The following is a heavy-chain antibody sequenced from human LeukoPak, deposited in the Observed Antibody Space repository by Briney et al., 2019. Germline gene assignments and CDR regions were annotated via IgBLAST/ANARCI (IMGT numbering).Heavy chain of an antibody. CDR3: ARRFRGWSGGYFDY. D-gene: IGHD3-10*01. J-gene: IGHJ4*02. CDR1: GFTFSSYW. CDR2: IKQDGSEK. V-gene: IGHV3-7*03. Sequence: GGSLRLSCAASGFTFSSYWMSWVRQAPGKGLEWVVNIKQDGSEKYYVDSVKGRFTISRDNAKNSLYLQMNSLRAEDTAVYYCARRFRGWSGGYFDYWGREPWSPSPQ.